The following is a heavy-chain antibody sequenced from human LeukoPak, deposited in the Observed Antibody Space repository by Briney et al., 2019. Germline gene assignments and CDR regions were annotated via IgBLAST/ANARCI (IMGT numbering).Heavy chain of an antibody. CDR1: GFTFSSYA. CDR3: AKGRDIVVVVAGYFDY. J-gene: IGHJ4*02. V-gene: IGHV3-23*01. D-gene: IGHD2-15*01. CDR2: ISGSGGST. Sequence: GGSLRLSCAASGFTFSSYAMSWVRQAPGKGLEWVSAISGSGGSTYYADSVKGRFTISRDNSKNTLYLQMNSLRADDTAVYYCAKGRDIVVVVAGYFDYWGQGTLVTVSS.